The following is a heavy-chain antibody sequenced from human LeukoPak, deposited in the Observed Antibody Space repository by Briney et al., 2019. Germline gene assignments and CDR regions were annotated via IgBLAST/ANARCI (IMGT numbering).Heavy chain of an antibody. V-gene: IGHV4-4*07. D-gene: IGHD2-21*02. CDR2: IYTSGST. J-gene: IGHJ4*02. CDR3: ARKPPMGGVVVTENNFDY. CDR1: GGSISSYY. Sequence: SETLSLTCTVSGGSISSYYWSWIRQPPGKGLEWIGRIYTSGSTNYNPSLKSRVTMSVDTSKNQFSLKLSSVTAADTAVYYCARKPPMGGVVVTENNFDYWGQGTLVTVSS.